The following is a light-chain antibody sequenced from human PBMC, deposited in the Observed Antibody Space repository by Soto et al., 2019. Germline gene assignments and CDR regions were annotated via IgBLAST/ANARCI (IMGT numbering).Light chain of an antibody. CDR2: EVT. CDR1: SSDVGSYNR. V-gene: IGLV2-8*01. CDR3: SSYAGSNYPYV. Sequence: QSVLTQPPSVSGSPGQSVTISCTGTSSDVGSYNRVSWYQQPPGTAPKLMIYEVTKRPLGVPDRFSGSKSGNAASLTVSGLQAEDEADYYCSSYAGSNYPYVFGTGTKLTVL. J-gene: IGLJ1*01.